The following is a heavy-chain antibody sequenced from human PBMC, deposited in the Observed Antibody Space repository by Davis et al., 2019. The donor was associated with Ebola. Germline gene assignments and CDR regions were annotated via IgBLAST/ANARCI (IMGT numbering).Heavy chain of an antibody. D-gene: IGHD6-13*01. Sequence: SVKVSCKASGGTFSSYAISWVRQAPGQGLEWMGGIIPIFGTANYAQKFQGRVTITADESTSTAYMELRSLRSDDTAVYYCARSVAARDGWFDPWGQGTLVTVSS. CDR2: IIPIFGTA. CDR1: GGTFSSYA. V-gene: IGHV1-69*13. CDR3: ARSVAARDGWFDP. J-gene: IGHJ5*02.